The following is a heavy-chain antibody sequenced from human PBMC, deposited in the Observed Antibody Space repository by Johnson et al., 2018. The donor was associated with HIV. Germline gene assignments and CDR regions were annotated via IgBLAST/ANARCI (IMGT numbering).Heavy chain of an antibody. Sequence: QVQLVESGGTVVRPGGSLRLSCAASGFTFSSYWMSWVRQAPGKGLEWVAVISYDGSNKYYADSVKGRFTISRDNSKNTLYLQINSLRAEDTAVYYCARDNGAVAGPEGAFDIWGQGTMVTVSS. V-gene: IGHV3-30-3*01. D-gene: IGHD6-19*01. CDR2: ISYDGSNK. CDR1: GFTFSSYW. J-gene: IGHJ3*02. CDR3: ARDNGAVAGPEGAFDI.